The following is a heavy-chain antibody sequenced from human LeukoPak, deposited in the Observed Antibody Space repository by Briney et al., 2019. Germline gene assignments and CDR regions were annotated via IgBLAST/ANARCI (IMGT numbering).Heavy chain of an antibody. V-gene: IGHV1-18*01. CDR1: GYTFTSYG. Sequence: ASVKVSCKASGYTFTSYGISWVRQAPGQGLEWMGWISAYNGNANYAQKLQGRVTMTTDTSTSTAYMELRSLRSDDTAVYYCARDRGSSSLRGMDVWGQGTTVTVSS. D-gene: IGHD6-13*01. J-gene: IGHJ6*02. CDR2: ISAYNGNA. CDR3: ARDRGSSSLRGMDV.